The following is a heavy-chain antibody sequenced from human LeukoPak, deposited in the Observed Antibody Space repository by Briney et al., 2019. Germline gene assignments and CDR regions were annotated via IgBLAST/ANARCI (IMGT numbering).Heavy chain of an antibody. J-gene: IGHJ5*02. Sequence: GGSLRLSCAPSGVSLSNYALDWVRQAPGKGLEWVAAISSGGSKTYYTDSVKGRFTISRDGPSDTLSLQMDSLRAEDTARYYCATSTTVAGTFWFDPWGQGTLVIVSS. CDR2: ISSGGSKT. D-gene: IGHD6-19*01. CDR1: GVSLSNYA. V-gene: IGHV3-30*04. CDR3: ATSTTVAGTFWFDP.